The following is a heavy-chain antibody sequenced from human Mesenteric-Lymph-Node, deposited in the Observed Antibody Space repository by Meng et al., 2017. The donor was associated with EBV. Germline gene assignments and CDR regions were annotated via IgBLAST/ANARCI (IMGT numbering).Heavy chain of an antibody. CDR2: TYYRSKWYN. V-gene: IGHV6-1*01. CDR3: ASSRPLAGNWNYHY. D-gene: IGHD1-7*01. Sequence: QVQLQQSGPGLVKPSXXLSLTXAISGDSVSSNSAAWNWIRQSPSRGLEWLGRTYYRSKWYNDYAVSVKSRITINPDTSKNQFSLQLNSVTPEDTAVYYCASSRPLAGNWNYHYWGQGTLVTVSS. CDR1: GDSVSSNSAA. J-gene: IGHJ4*02.